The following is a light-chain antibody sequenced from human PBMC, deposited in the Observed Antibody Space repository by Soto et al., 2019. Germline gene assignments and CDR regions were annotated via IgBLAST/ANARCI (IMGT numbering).Light chain of an antibody. J-gene: IGKJ1*01. CDR1: QNISSY. CDR2: DVS. V-gene: IGKV3-11*01. Sequence: IVLTQSPSTLSSSSGKRATLSCRASQNISSYLIWYQHKTGQAPRLLIYDVSNRATGIPARFSGSWYGTDFSLTISSLETEDFAVYYCQQYGSSPTTFGQGTKVDI. CDR3: QQYGSSPTT.